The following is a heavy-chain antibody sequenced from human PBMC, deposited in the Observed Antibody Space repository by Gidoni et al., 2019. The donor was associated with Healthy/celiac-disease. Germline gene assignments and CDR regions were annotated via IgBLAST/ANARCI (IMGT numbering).Heavy chain of an antibody. CDR2: INHSGST. CDR3: ARGYSSSWYPYFDY. J-gene: IGHJ4*02. V-gene: IGHV4-34*01. D-gene: IGHD6-13*01. Sequence: QVKLQQEGAALLQPSATMSLTRAIDGGCFSCYYWRWIRQPPGKGLEWIGEINHSGSTNYNPSLKSRVTISVDTSKNQSSLKLSSVTAADTAVYYCARGYSSSWYPYFDYWGQGTLVTVSS. CDR1: GGCFSCYY.